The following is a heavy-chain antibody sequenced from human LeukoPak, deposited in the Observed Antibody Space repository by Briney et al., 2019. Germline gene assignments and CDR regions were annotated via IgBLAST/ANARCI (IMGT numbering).Heavy chain of an antibody. CDR3: ARGPPRGKYYYMDV. CDR1: GFTFSSFD. D-gene: IGHD1-1*01. V-gene: IGHV3-13*01. CDR2: IGTASDT. Sequence: GGSLRLSCAASGFTFSSFDMHWVRQPTGQGLEWVSTIGTASDTHYPGSVEGRFTLSRDNAKNSLYLQMNSLTAGDTAVYYCARGPPRGKYYYMDVWGKGTTVTVSS. J-gene: IGHJ6*03.